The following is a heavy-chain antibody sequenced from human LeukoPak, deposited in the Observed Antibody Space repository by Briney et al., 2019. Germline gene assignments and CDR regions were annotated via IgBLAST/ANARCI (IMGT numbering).Heavy chain of an antibody. J-gene: IGHJ4*02. Sequence: KSSETLSLTCAVYGGSFSGYYWSWIRQPPGKGLEWIGEINHSGSTYYNPSLKSRVTISVDTSKNQFSLKLSSVTAADTAVYYCARGYCSGGSCYPGNYWGQGTLVTVSS. CDR2: INHSGST. D-gene: IGHD2-15*01. CDR3: ARGYCSGGSCYPGNY. V-gene: IGHV4-34*01. CDR1: GGSFSGYY.